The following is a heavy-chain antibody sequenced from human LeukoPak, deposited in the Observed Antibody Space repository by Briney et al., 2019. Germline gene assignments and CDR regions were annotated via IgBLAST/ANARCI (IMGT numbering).Heavy chain of an antibody. V-gene: IGHV3-21*01. Sequence: GGSLRLSCAASGFTFSIYTMNWVRQAPGKGLEWVSSISSSSTYIYYADSVRGRFTISRDNAKNSVYLQVSSLRAEDTAVYYCARDGLGSYDYWGQGTLVTVSS. CDR3: ARDGLGSYDY. CDR2: ISSSSTYI. J-gene: IGHJ4*02. CDR1: GFTFSIYT. D-gene: IGHD3-10*01.